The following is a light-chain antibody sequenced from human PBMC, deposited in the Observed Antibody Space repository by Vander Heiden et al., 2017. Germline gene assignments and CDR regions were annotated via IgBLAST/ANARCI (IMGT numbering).Light chain of an antibody. Sequence: EIVLTQSPATLSLSPGERATLSCRASQSVSSYLAWYQQKPGQAPRLLIYDASNRATGIPARFSGSGSGTDFTLTISSLEPEDFAVYYCQQRSNLPRFGHGTKVDIK. CDR2: DAS. J-gene: IGKJ3*01. CDR1: QSVSSY. CDR3: QQRSNLPR. V-gene: IGKV3-11*01.